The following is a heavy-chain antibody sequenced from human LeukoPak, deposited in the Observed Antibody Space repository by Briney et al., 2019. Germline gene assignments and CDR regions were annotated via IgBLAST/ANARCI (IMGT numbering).Heavy chain of an antibody. J-gene: IGHJ6*03. Sequence: SVKVSCKASGGTFSSYAISWVRQAPGQGLEWMGGIIPIFGTANYAQKFQGRVTITTDESTSTAYMELSSLRSEDTAVYYCARSGYSYGFSLYYYYYMDVWGKGTTVTVSS. CDR2: IIPIFGTA. V-gene: IGHV1-69*05. D-gene: IGHD5-18*01. CDR3: ARSGYSYGFSLYYYYYMDV. CDR1: GGTFSSYA.